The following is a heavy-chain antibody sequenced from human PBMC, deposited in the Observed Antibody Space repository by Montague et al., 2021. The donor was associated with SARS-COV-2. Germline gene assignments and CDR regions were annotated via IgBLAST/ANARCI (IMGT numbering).Heavy chain of an antibody. CDR2: INHSGGT. CDR1: GGSFSGYY. D-gene: IGHD3-10*01. J-gene: IGHJ3*02. CDR3: AVSMVRGFSRAFDI. V-gene: IGHV4-34*01. Sequence: SETLSLTCAVYGGSFSGYYWSWIRQHPGKGLEWMGEINHSGGTXXXPSXXXRVTISEDTSKNQLSLKLSTVTAADTAVYYCAVSMVRGFSRAFDIWGQGTMVTVSS.